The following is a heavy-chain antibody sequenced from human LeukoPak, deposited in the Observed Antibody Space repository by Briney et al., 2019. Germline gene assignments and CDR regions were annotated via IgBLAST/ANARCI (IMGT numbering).Heavy chain of an antibody. D-gene: IGHD1-26*01. Sequence: GGSLRLSCAASGFTFSDYYMSWIRQAPGKGLEWVSYISSGANTIYYADSVKGRFTISRDNAKNSLYLQMNSLRAEDTAVYYCARDIRGRYPYYYYYMDVWGKGTTVTVSS. J-gene: IGHJ6*03. CDR2: ISSGANTI. CDR1: GFTFSDYY. V-gene: IGHV3-11*04. CDR3: ARDIRGRYPYYYYYMDV.